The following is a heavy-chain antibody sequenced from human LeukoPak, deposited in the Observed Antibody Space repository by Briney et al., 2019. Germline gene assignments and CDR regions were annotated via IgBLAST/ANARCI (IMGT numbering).Heavy chain of an antibody. CDR3: AREADYYDSSGYLGAFDI. J-gene: IGHJ3*02. Sequence: GASVKVSCKASGGTFSSYAISWVRQAPGQGLEWMGRIIPILGIANYAQKFQGRVTVTADKSTSTAYMELSSLRSEDTAVYYCAREADYYDSSGYLGAFDIWGQGTMVTVSS. CDR2: IIPILGIA. CDR1: GGTFSSYA. D-gene: IGHD3-22*01. V-gene: IGHV1-69*04.